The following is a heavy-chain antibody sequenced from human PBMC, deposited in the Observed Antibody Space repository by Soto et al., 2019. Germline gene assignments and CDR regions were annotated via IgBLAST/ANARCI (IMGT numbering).Heavy chain of an antibody. CDR1: GGSISSGDYY. D-gene: IGHD6-19*01. Sequence: QVQLQESGPGLVKPSQTLSLTCTVSGGSISSGDYYWSWIRQHPGKGLEWIGYIYYSGSTYYNPSLKSRVTISVDTSKSQFSLKLSSVTAADTAVYYCARVLAVPEGGPGWFDPWGQGTLVTVSS. CDR2: IYYSGST. CDR3: ARVLAVPEGGPGWFDP. V-gene: IGHV4-31*03. J-gene: IGHJ5*02.